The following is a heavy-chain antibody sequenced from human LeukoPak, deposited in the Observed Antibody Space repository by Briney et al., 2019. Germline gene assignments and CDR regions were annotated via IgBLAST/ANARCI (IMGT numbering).Heavy chain of an antibody. CDR1: GFTFDDYG. CDR3: ARFSDYDFWSGYYYPHWFDP. V-gene: IGHV3-7*01. J-gene: IGHJ5*02. Sequence: GGSLRLSCAASGFTFDDYGMSWVRQAPGKGLEWVANIKQDGSEKYYVDSVKGRFTISRDNAKNSLYLQMNSLRAEDTAVYYCARFSDYDFWSGYYYPHWFDPWGQGTLVTVSS. CDR2: IKQDGSEK. D-gene: IGHD3-3*01.